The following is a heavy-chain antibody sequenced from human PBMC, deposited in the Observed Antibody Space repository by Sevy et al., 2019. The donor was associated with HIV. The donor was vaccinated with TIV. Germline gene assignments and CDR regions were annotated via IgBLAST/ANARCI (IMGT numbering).Heavy chain of an antibody. CDR2: ISSSSSTI. CDR3: ARGSGATVTTGHYCFDY. D-gene: IGHD4-17*01. V-gene: IGHV3-48*01. J-gene: IGHJ4*02. Sequence: GGSLRLSCAVSGFTFSSYSMNWVRQAPGKGLEWVSYISSSSSTIYYADSVKGRFTISRDNAKNSLYLQMNSLRAEDTAVYYCARGSGATVTTGHYCFDYWGQGTLVTVSS. CDR1: GFTFSSYS.